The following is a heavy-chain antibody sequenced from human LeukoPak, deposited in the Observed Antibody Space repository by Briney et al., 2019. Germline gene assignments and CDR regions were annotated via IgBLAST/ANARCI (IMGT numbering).Heavy chain of an antibody. CDR2: IYYSGST. D-gene: IGHD3-10*01. Sequence: SETLSLTCTVSGGSISSGGYYWSWIRQHPGKGLEWIGYIYYSGSTYYNPSLKSRVTISVDTSKNQFSLKLSSVTAADTAVYYCARGARGYYYGSGSYNWFDPWGQGTLVTASS. J-gene: IGHJ5*02. CDR3: ARGARGYYYGSGSYNWFDP. V-gene: IGHV4-31*03. CDR1: GGSISSGGYY.